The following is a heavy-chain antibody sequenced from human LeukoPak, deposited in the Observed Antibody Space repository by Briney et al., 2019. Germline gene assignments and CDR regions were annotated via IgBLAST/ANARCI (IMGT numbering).Heavy chain of an antibody. CDR1: GFAFHNYA. J-gene: IGHJ6*02. D-gene: IGHD4-23*01. CDR2: INWNSDTK. Sequence: PGGSLRLSCVGSGFAFHNYAMHCVWRPPGKGLEWLSAINWNSDTKAYADSVKGRFTISRDRARNSLYLQMDSLRPGDTALYYCAKDTGGNGAYFYAMDVWGQGTSVTVSS. CDR3: AKDTGGNGAYFYAMDV. V-gene: IGHV3-9*01.